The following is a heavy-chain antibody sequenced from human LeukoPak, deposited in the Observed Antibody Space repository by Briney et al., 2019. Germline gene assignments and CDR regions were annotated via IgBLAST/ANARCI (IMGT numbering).Heavy chain of an antibody. D-gene: IGHD2-8*02. V-gene: IGHV3-23*01. CDR1: GFTFSTYA. CDR2: IRGDDYT. CDR3: VRDPTYWSYYFDY. J-gene: IGHJ4*02. Sequence: GGSLRLSCAASGFTFSTYAMSWVRQAPGKGLEWVSTIRGDDYTYYADSVNGRFTISRDNAKDSLYLQMNSLRAEDTAVYYCVRDPTYWSYYFDYWGQGILVTVSS.